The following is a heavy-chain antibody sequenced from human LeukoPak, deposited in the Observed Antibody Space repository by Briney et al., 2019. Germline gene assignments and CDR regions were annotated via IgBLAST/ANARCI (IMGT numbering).Heavy chain of an antibody. CDR2: INHSGST. V-gene: IGHV4-34*01. J-gene: IGHJ3*02. D-gene: IGHD6-19*01. Sequence: ASETLSLTCAVYGGSFSGYYWSWIRRPPGKGLEWVGEINHSGSTNYNPSLKSRVTISVDTSKNQFSMKLSSVTAADTAVYYCARTGVLAHSRGWYYRAFDIWGQGTMVTVSS. CDR1: GGSFSGYY. CDR3: ARTGVLAHSRGWYYRAFDI.